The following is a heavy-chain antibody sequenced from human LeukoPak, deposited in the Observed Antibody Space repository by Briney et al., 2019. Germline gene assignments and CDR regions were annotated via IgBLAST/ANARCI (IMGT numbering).Heavy chain of an antibody. J-gene: IGHJ2*01. CDR3: AKLTPAPTVVTIPFGYWYFDL. D-gene: IGHD4-23*01. V-gene: IGHV3-7*03. CDR1: GFTFSSYW. Sequence: PGGSLRLSCAASGFTFSSYWMSWVRQAPGKGLEWVANIKQDGSEKYYVDSVKGRFTISRDNSKNTLYLQMNSLRAEDTAVYYCAKLTPAPTVVTIPFGYWYFDLWGRGTLVTVSS. CDR2: IKQDGSEK.